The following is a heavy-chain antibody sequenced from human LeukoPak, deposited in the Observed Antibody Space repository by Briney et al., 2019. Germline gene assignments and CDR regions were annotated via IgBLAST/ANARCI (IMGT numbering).Heavy chain of an antibody. CDR3: VRSGYAGNYFDY. CDR2: IYYSGST. CDR1: GGSISSGGYY. J-gene: IGHJ4*02. Sequence: SQTLSPTCTVSGGSISSGGYYWSWIRQHPGKGLEWIGYIYYSGSTYYNPSLKSRVTISVDTSKNQFSLKLSSVTAADTAVYYCVRSGYAGNYFDYWGQGTLVTVSS. V-gene: IGHV4-31*03. D-gene: IGHD3-3*01.